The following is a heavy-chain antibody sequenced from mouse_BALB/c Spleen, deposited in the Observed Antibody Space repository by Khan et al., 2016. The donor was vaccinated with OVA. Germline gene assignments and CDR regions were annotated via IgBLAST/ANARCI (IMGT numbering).Heavy chain of an antibody. Sequence: QIQLLQSGPELKKPGETVRISCKASGYTFTTAGIQWVQKMPGKGLKWIGWINTHSGVPKYAEDFKGRFAFSLEISVNTAYLQITNLQYEDTATYCCARGGAAYYRNDGGAMEYWGQGTSVTVSS. D-gene: IGHD2-14*01. CDR3: ARGGAAYYRNDGGAMEY. CDR1: GYTFTTAG. CDR2: INTHSGVP. J-gene: IGHJ4*01. V-gene: IGHV9-4*02.